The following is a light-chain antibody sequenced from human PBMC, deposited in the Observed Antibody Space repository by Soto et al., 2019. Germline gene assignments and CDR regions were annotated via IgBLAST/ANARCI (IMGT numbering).Light chain of an antibody. J-gene: IGKJ3*01. CDR2: DAS. CDR3: QHCDYLPI. CDR1: QDITGY. Sequence: DIQMTQSPSSLSASVGDRVTITCQASQDITGYINWYQHKPGKAPKLLIYDASILEAGVPPRFSGSGSGTDFTLTISSLQPEDVATYYCQHCDYLPIFGPGTTVDFK. V-gene: IGKV1-33*01.